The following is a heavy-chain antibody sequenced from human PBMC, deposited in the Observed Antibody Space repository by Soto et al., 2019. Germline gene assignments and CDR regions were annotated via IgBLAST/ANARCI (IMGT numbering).Heavy chain of an antibody. Sequence: SETRSLTCAVYGGSFSGYYWSWIRQPPGKGLEWIGEINHSGSTNYNPSLKSRVTISVDPSKTQFALNLSSGNAADTAVYFCARVLLCFGELYGNWFDPWGQGTLVTVSS. CDR2: INHSGST. V-gene: IGHV4-34*01. CDR3: ARVLLCFGELYGNWFDP. J-gene: IGHJ5*02. CDR1: GGSFSGYY. D-gene: IGHD3-10*01.